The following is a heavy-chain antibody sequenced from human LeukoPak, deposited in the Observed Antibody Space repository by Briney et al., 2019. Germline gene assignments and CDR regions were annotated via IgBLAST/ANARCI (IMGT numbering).Heavy chain of an antibody. V-gene: IGHV3-30-3*01. Sequence: GGSLRLSCGASGFTFSSYAKHWVRQAPGKGLEWVAVISYDGSNKYYADSVKGRFTISRDNSKNTLYLQMNSLRAEDTAVYYCARVPVAGYYFDYWGQGTLVTVSS. D-gene: IGHD6-19*01. J-gene: IGHJ4*02. CDR3: ARVPVAGYYFDY. CDR1: GFTFSSYA. CDR2: ISYDGSNK.